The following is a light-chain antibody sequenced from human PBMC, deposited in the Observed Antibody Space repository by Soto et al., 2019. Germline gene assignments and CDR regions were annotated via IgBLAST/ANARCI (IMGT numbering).Light chain of an antibody. J-gene: IGLJ1*01. Sequence: QSVLTQPPSASGSPGQSVTISCTGTSNDVGGYNYVSWYQQHPGKAPKLMIYEVSKRPSGVPDRFSGSKSGNTASLTVSGLQAEDEADYYCSSYAGSNNSLYVFGTGTKLTVL. V-gene: IGLV2-8*01. CDR2: EVS. CDR3: SSYAGSNNSLYV. CDR1: SNDVGGYNY.